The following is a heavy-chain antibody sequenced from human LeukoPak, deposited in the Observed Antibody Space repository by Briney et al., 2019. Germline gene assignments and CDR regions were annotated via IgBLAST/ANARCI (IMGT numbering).Heavy chain of an antibody. Sequence: SETLSLTCTVSGGSISSYYWSWIRQPAGKGLEWIGRFYTSGSTNYNPSLKGRVTMSVDTSKNQFSLKLNSVAAADTAVYYCARDLEYSSSWYEFSWASVFDYWGQGTLVTVSS. V-gene: IGHV4-4*07. CDR3: ARDLEYSSSWYEFSWASVFDY. D-gene: IGHD6-13*01. J-gene: IGHJ4*02. CDR1: GGSISSYY. CDR2: FYTSGST.